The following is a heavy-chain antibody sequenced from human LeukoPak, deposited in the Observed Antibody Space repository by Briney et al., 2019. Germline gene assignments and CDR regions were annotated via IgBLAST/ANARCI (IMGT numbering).Heavy chain of an antibody. J-gene: IGHJ4*02. CDR1: GFTFSSYE. D-gene: IGHD6-19*01. V-gene: IGHV3-48*03. Sequence: PGGSLRLSCAASGFTFSSYEMNWVRQAPGKGLEWVSYISSSGSTIYYSDSVKGRFTISRDNAKNSLYLQMNSLRAEDTAVYYCARFSGWYYFDYWGQGTLVIVSS. CDR2: ISSSGSTI. CDR3: ARFSGWYYFDY.